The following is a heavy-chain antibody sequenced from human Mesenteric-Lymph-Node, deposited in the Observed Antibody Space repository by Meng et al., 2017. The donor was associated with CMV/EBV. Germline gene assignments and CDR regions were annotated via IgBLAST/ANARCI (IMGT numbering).Heavy chain of an antibody. CDR1: GFTFSTYG. V-gene: IGHV3-48*04. CDR2: ISTSGSTI. J-gene: IGHJ4*02. CDR3: ARGIRGGWSSGYYFDY. Sequence: GGSLRLSCAASGFTFSTYGMIWVRQAPGKGLDWVSYISTSGSTIYYADSVKGRFTISRDNAKNSLYLQMNSLRAEDTAVYYCARGIRGGWSSGYYFDYWGRGTLVTVSS. D-gene: IGHD6-19*01.